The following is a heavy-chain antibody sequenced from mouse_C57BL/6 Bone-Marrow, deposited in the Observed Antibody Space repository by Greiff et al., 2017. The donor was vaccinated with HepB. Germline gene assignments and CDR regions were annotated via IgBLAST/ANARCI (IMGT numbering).Heavy chain of an antibody. D-gene: IGHD2-5*01. Sequence: QVQLKQSGAELARPGASVKLSCKASGYTFTSYGISWVKQRTGQGLEWIGEIYPRSGNTYYNEKFKGKATLTADKSSSTAYMELRSLTSEDSAVYFCAKESNYKYYFDYWGQGTTLTVSS. CDR2: IYPRSGNT. CDR3: AKESNYKYYFDY. CDR1: GYTFTSYG. V-gene: IGHV1-81*01. J-gene: IGHJ2*01.